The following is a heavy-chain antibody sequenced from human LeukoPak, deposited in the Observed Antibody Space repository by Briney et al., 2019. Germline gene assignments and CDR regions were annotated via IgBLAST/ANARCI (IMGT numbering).Heavy chain of an antibody. Sequence: GASVKVSCKASGYTFTSYDINWVRQATGQGLEWMGWMNPNSGNTGYAQKFQGRVTMTRNTSISTAYMELSSLRSEDTAVYYCARAVSYRNSGYDYGWGDFDYWGQGTLVTVSS. CDR3: ARAVSYRNSGYDYGWGDFDY. CDR2: MNPNSGNT. D-gene: IGHD5-12*01. J-gene: IGHJ4*02. CDR1: GYTFTSYD. V-gene: IGHV1-8*01.